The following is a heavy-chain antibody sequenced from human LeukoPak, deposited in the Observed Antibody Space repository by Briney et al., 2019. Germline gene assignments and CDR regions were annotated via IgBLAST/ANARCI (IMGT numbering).Heavy chain of an antibody. Sequence: PGGSLRLSCAASGFTFSSYSMNWVRQAPGKGLEWVSYISSSSSTIYYADSVKGRFTISRDNAKNSLYLQMNSLRAEDTAVYYCARESSWSRGASYGYFRVFDYWGQGTLVAVSS. J-gene: IGHJ4*02. V-gene: IGHV3-48*01. CDR2: ISSSSSTI. CDR1: GFTFSSYS. D-gene: IGHD5-18*01. CDR3: ARESSWSRGASYGYFRVFDY.